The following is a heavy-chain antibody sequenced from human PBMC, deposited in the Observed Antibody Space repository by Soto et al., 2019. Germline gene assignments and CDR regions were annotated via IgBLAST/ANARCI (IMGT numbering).Heavy chain of an antibody. CDR3: ARLNYDSSGYDFDY. CDR2: IYYSGST. Sequence: PSETLSLTCTVSGGSISSSSYYWGWIRQPPGKGLEWIGSIYYSGSTYYNPSLKSRVTISVDTSKNQFSLKLSSVTAADTAVYYCARLNYDSSGYDFDYWGQGTLVTVSS. D-gene: IGHD3-22*01. J-gene: IGHJ4*02. CDR1: GGSISSSSYY. V-gene: IGHV4-39*01.